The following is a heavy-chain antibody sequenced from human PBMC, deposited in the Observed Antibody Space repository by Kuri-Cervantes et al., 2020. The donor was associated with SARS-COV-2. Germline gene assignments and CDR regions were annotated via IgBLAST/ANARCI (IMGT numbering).Heavy chain of an antibody. CDR1: GFTFSSYA. V-gene: IGHV3-23*01. CDR2: ISGSGGST. D-gene: IGHD6-19*01. Sequence: GESLKISCAASGFTFSSYAMSWVRQAPGKGLEWVSAISGSGGSTYYADSVKGRFTISRDNSKNTLYLQMNSLRAEDTAVYYCAKGGRLEQWLVDYYHYGMDVWGQGTTVTVSS. J-gene: IGHJ6*02. CDR3: AKGGRLEQWLVDYYHYGMDV.